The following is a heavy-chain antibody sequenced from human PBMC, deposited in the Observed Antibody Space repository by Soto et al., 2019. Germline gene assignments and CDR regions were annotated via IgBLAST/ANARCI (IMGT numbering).Heavy chain of an antibody. Sequence: EVQLLESGGGLVQPGGSLRLSCAASGFTFSSYAMRWVRQAPGKGLEWVSAISGSGGSTYYADSVKGRFSISRDNSKNTLYLQMNSLRAEDTAVYYCARRGSGSYYDYWGQGTLVTVSS. CDR1: GFTFSSYA. D-gene: IGHD1-26*01. J-gene: IGHJ4*02. CDR2: ISGSGGST. V-gene: IGHV3-23*01. CDR3: ARRGSGSYYDY.